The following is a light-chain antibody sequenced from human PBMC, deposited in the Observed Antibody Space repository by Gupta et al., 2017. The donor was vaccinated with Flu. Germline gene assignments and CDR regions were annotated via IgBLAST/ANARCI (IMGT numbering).Light chain of an antibody. CDR3: QQYNSYSRIFT. CDR2: KAS. V-gene: IGKV1-5*03. Sequence: STLSASVGDRVTITCRASQSISSWLAWYQQKPGKAPKLLIYKASSLESGVPSRFSGSGSGTEFTLTISSLQPDDFATYYCQQYNSYSRIFTFGPGTKVDIK. J-gene: IGKJ3*01. CDR1: QSISSW.